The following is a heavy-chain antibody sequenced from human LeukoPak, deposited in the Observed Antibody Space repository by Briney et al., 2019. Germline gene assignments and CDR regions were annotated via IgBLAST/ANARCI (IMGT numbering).Heavy chain of an antibody. J-gene: IGHJ4*02. CDR1: GGSISSYY. CDR2: IYYSWST. CDR3: ARFRRDGYPFDY. D-gene: IGHD5-24*01. Sequence: PSETLSFTCTASGGSISSYYWSWIRQPPGKGLEWIGYIYYSWSTNYNPSFKSRVTISVDTSKNQFSLKLSSVTASDTAVYYFARFRRDGYPFDYWGQGTLVTVSS. V-gene: IGHV4-59*01.